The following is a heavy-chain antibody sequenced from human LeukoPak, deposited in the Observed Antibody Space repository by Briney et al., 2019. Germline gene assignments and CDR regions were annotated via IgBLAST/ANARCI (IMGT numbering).Heavy chain of an antibody. D-gene: IGHD2-2*01. J-gene: IGHJ5*02. CDR2: IYHTGSA. V-gene: IGHV4-38-2*02. CDR1: GYSISSGYQ. CDR3: ARDPRWLTPDCTSTSCYENYFDP. Sequence: SDTLSLNCVVSGYSISSGYQWAWIRQSPGKGLEWIGSIYHTGSAHYNPSLQSRVTILVDTSNNQFSLRLNSVTAADTAIYYCARDPRWLTPDCTSTSCYENYFDPWGQGTLVTVSS.